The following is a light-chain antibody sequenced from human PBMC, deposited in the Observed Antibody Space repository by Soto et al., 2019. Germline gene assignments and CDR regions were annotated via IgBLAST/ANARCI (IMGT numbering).Light chain of an antibody. CDR1: QSVSNNY. V-gene: IGKV3-20*01. CDR3: QQYATSPWA. CDR2: DAS. J-gene: IGKJ1*01. Sequence: ENVLTQSPGTLSLSPGERATLSCRASQSVSNNYFAWYQHKPGQAPRLLIYDASTRATGIPDRFSGSGSGTDFTLTISRLDPEDFAVYYCQQYATSPWAFGQGTKVDMK.